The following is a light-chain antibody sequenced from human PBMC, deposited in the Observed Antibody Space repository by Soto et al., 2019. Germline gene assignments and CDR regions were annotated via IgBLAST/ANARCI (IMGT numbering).Light chain of an antibody. CDR1: SSDVGGYNY. Sequence: QSVLTQPRSVSGSPGQSVAISCTGTSSDVGGYNYVSWYQQHPGKAPKLMIYDVTKRPSGVPDRFSASKSGNTASLTISGLQADDEADYNCCSYAGSYSYVFGTGTKLTVL. CDR3: CSYAGSYSYV. CDR2: DVT. V-gene: IGLV2-11*01. J-gene: IGLJ1*01.